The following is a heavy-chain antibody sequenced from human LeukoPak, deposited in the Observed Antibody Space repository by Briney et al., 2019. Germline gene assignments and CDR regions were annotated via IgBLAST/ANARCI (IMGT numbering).Heavy chain of an antibody. V-gene: IGHV4-31*03. J-gene: IGHJ4*02. CDR3: ARGYSGSYGRFDY. D-gene: IGHD1-26*01. CDR2: IYYSGST. Sequence: SETLSLTCTVSGGSISSGGYYWSWIRQHPGKGLEWIGYIYYSGSTYYNPSLKSRVTISVDTSKNQFSLKLSSVTAADTAVYYCARGYSGSYGRFDYWGQGTLVTVSS. CDR1: GGSISSGGYY.